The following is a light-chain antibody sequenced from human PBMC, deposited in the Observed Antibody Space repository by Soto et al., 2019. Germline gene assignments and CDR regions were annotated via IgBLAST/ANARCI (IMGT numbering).Light chain of an antibody. CDR2: AAS. J-gene: IGKJ5*01. CDR1: QGISSY. CDR3: QQLNSYPIT. V-gene: IGKV1-9*01. Sequence: DIQMTQTPSSLSASVGYRVTITCRASQGISSYLAWYQQKPGKAPKLLIYAASTLQSGVPSRFSGSGSGTEFALTISRLQPEDFATYYCQQLNSYPITFGQGTRLEIK.